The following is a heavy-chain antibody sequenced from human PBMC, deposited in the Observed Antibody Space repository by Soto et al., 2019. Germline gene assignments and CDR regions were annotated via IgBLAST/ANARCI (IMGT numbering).Heavy chain of an antibody. CDR3: ERDYPHNWLNP. V-gene: IGHV3-74*03. CDR1: GFTFSDYW. CDR2: IGTDGIDA. Sequence: GGSLRLSCAASGFTFSDYWMHWVRQAPGEGLVWVSRIGTDGIDATYADSVKGRFTVSRDNAKNTLYLQMNSLRAEDTAVYYCERDYPHNWLNPWGPGTLVTV. J-gene: IGHJ5*02.